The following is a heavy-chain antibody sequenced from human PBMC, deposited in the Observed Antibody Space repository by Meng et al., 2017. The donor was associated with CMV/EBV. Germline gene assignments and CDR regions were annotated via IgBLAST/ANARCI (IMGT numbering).Heavy chain of an antibody. CDR1: GGTFSSYA. Sequence: QVQLVQSGAEVKKPGSSVKVSCKASGGTFSSYAINWVRQAPGQGLEWMGWINPNSGGTNYAQKFQGRVTMTRDTSISTAYMELSRLRSDDTAVYYCARDLSTSGSIDVWGKGTTVTVSS. CDR3: ARDLSTSGSIDV. J-gene: IGHJ6*04. CDR2: INPNSGGT. V-gene: IGHV1-2*02. D-gene: IGHD2/OR15-2a*01.